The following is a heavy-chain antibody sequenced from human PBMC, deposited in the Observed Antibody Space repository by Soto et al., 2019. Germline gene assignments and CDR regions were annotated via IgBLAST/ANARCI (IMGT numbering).Heavy chain of an antibody. CDR1: GGSISSYY. CDR3: ARDLHYYGSGSYYNWFDP. J-gene: IGHJ5*02. Sequence: PSETLSLTCTVSGGSISSYYWSWIRQPPGKGLEWIGYIYYSGSTNYNPSLKSRVTISVDTSKNQFSLKLSSVTAAGTAVYYCARDLHYYGSGSYYNWFDPWGQGTLVTVSS. CDR2: IYYSGST. V-gene: IGHV4-59*01. D-gene: IGHD3-10*01.